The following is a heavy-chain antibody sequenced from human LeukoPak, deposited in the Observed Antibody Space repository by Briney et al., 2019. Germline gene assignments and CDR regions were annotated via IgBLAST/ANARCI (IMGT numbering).Heavy chain of an antibody. CDR1: GGSFSGYY. CDR3: ARALPYWYCSGGSCYSGY. V-gene: IGHV4-34*01. CDR2: INHSGST. Sequence: SETLSLTCAVYGGSFSGYYWSWLRQPPGKGLEWIGEINHSGSTNYNPSLKSRVTISVDTSKNQFSLKLSSVTAADTAVYYCARALPYWYCSGGSCYSGYWGQGTLVTVSS. J-gene: IGHJ4*02. D-gene: IGHD2-15*01.